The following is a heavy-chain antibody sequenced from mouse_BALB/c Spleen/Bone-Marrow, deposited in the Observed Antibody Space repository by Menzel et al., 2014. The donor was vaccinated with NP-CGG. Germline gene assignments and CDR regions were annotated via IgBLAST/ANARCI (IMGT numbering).Heavy chain of an antibody. V-gene: IGHV3-5*02. Sequence: EVQLQQSGPGLVKPSQPVSLPCTVTGISITTGNYRWSWIRQFPGNKLEWIGYIYYGGTITYNPSLTSRTTITRDTSXNQFFLEMNSLTAEDTATYYCARYLGAYFDYWGQGTTLTVSS. CDR2: IYYGGTI. CDR1: GISITTGNYR. CDR3: ARYLGAYFDY. D-gene: IGHD1-1*01. J-gene: IGHJ2*01.